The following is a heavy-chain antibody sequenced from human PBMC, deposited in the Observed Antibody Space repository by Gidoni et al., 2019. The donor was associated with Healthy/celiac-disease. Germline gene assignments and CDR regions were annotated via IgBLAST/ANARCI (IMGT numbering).Heavy chain of an antibody. D-gene: IGHD2-8*01. Sequence: VQLVESGGAVVQPGRSLRLSSAASGFTFSSHGMHWVRQAPGKGLEWVAVISYDGSNKYYADSVKGRFTISRDNSKNTLYLQMNSLRAEDTAVYYCAKACTNGVCYYYGMDVWGQGTTVTVSS. J-gene: IGHJ6*02. CDR2: ISYDGSNK. V-gene: IGHV3-30*18. CDR1: GFTFSSHG. CDR3: AKACTNGVCYYYGMDV.